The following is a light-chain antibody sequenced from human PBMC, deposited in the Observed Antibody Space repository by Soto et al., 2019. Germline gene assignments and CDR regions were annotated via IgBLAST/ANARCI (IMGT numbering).Light chain of an antibody. CDR1: QSFSSGY. CDR2: GAS. Sequence: DIVLTQSPGTLSLSPGERATLSCRASQSFSSGYLAWYQQKPGQAPRLLIYGASTRATDIPDRFSGSESGTEFTLTISRLEPEDFAVYYCHQYGSSPPYTLGQGTKLEI. CDR3: HQYGSSPPYT. J-gene: IGKJ2*01. V-gene: IGKV3-20*01.